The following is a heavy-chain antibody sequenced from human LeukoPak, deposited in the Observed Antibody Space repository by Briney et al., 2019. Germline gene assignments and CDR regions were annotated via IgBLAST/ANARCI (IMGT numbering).Heavy chain of an antibody. CDR3: ARDRPGRYCSSTSCYTASPFDP. V-gene: IGHV1-2*02. Sequence: ASVKVSCKASGYTFTGYYMHWVRQAPGQGLEWMGWINPNSGGTNYAQKFQGRVTMTRDTSISTAYMELRSLRPDDTAVYYCARDRPGRYCSSTSCYTASPFDPWGQGTLVIVSS. CDR2: INPNSGGT. J-gene: IGHJ5*02. CDR1: GYTFTGYY. D-gene: IGHD2-2*02.